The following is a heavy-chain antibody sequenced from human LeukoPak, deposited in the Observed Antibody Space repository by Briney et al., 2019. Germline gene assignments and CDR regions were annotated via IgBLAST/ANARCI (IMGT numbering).Heavy chain of an antibody. CDR3: ARSVYSSSFFDY. Sequence: SETLSLTRTVSGGSISSHYWSWIRQPPGKGLEWIGYIYYSGSTNYNPSLKSRVTISVDTSKNQFSLKLSSVTAADTAVYYCARSVYSSSFFDYWGQGTLVTVSS. CDR1: GGSISSHY. J-gene: IGHJ4*02. D-gene: IGHD6-6*01. V-gene: IGHV4-59*11. CDR2: IYYSGST.